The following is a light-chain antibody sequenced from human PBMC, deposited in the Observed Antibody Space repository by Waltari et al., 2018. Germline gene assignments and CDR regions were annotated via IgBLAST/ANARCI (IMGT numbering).Light chain of an antibody. CDR3: HQTFSLPNS. CDR1: QTINNY. CDR2: TAS. Sequence: DIQMTQSPSSLSASAGDRVTITCRASQTINNYVNWYQQKPGKAPTLLIYTASTLQSGVPSRFSGSGGGTLFTLTISSLQPEDFATYFCHQTFSLPNSFGQGTNLEI. J-gene: IGKJ2*03. V-gene: IGKV1-39*01.